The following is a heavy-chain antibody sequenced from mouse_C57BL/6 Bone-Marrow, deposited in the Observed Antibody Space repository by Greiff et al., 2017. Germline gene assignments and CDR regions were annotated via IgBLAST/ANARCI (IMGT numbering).Heavy chain of an antibody. V-gene: IGHV14-4*01. J-gene: IGHJ1*03. Sequence: VQLQQSGAELVRPGASVKLSCTASGFNIKDDYMHWVKQRPEQGLEWIGWIDPENGDTEYASKFQGKATITADTSSNTAYLQLSSLTSEDTAVYYCTTGLLRSYWYFDVWGTGTTGTVSS. CDR1: GFNIKDDY. D-gene: IGHD1-1*01. CDR2: IDPENGDT. CDR3: TTGLLRSYWYFDV.